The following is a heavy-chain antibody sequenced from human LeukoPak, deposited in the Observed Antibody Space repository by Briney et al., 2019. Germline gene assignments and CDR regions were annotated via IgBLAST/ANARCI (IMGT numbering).Heavy chain of an antibody. J-gene: IGHJ4*02. Sequence: SETLSLTCTVSGGSISSSSYYGGWIRQPPGKGLEWIGSIYYSGSTYYNPSLKIRVTISVDTSKNQFSLKLSSVTAADTAVYYCARHLEAEYYFDYWGQGTLVTVSS. D-gene: IGHD6-19*01. CDR1: GGSISSSSYY. CDR3: ARHLEAEYYFDY. CDR2: IYYSGST. V-gene: IGHV4-39*01.